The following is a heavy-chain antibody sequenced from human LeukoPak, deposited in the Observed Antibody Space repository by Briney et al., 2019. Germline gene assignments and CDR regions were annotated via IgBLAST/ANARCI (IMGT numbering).Heavy chain of an antibody. CDR2: ISATGDRT. D-gene: IGHD3-3*01. CDR3: ARDLPKITIFGALQH. V-gene: IGHV3-23*01. Sequence: GGSLRLSCAASGFIFSSYVMSWVRQAPGKGLEWVSGISATGDRTYYAGSVKGRFTISRDNSKNTLYLQMSSLRAEDTAVYYCARDLPKITIFGALQHWGQGTLVTASS. CDR1: GFIFSSYV. J-gene: IGHJ1*01.